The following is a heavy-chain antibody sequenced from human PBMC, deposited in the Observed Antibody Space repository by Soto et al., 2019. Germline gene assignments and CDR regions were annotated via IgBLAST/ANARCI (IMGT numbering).Heavy chain of an antibody. CDR3: ARDSTRNYYGSGSYYPPNYYYYGMDF. D-gene: IGHD3-10*01. CDR1: CGSFSGYY. Sequence: PSETLSLTCAVYCGSFSGYYWSWIRQPPWKGLEWIVEINHSGSTNYNPSLKSRVTISVDKSKNQFSLKLSSVTAADTAVYYCARDSTRNYYGSGSYYPPNYYYYGMDFWAQGTTVTISS. J-gene: IGHJ6*02. V-gene: IGHV4-34*01. CDR2: INHSGST.